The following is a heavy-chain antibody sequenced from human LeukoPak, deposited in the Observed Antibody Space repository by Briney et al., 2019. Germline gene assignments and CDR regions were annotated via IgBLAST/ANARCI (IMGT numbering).Heavy chain of an antibody. CDR1: GFTFDDYG. CDR3: AKRSAVAGTFDY. J-gene: IGHJ4*02. Sequence: GGSLRLSCAASGFTFDDYGMSWVRQAPGKGLEWVSGINWNGGSTGYADSVKGRFTISRDNSKNTLYLQMNSLRAEDTAVYYCAKRSAVAGTFDYWGQGTLVTVSS. D-gene: IGHD6-19*01. CDR2: INWNGGST. V-gene: IGHV3-20*04.